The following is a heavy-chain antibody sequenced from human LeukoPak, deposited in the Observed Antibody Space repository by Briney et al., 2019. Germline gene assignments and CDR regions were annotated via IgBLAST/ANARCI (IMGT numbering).Heavy chain of an antibody. CDR1: GGSISSGDYY. V-gene: IGHV4-30-4*01. J-gene: IGHJ5*02. CDR2: INYSGST. D-gene: IGHD4-17*01. Sequence: SQTLSLTCTVSGGSISSGDYYWSWIRQPPGKGLEWIGYINYSGSTYYNPSLKSRVTISVDTSKNQFSLKLSSVTAADTAVYYCARVRWGIDGDYGDWFDPWGQGTLVTVSS. CDR3: ARVRWGIDGDYGDWFDP.